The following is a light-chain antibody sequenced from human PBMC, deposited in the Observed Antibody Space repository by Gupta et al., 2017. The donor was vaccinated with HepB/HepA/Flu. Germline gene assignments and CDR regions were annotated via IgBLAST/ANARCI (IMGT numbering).Light chain of an antibody. J-gene: IGLJ2*01. CDR1: SLRSCY. V-gene: IGLV3-19*01. CDR2: GAN. CDR3: NSRDSSDNHVI. Sequence: SSELTQDPAVSVALVQPVKITCQGDSLRSCYATWYQQKPGQAPVLVIYGANQRPSGIPDRFSGSSSGNTASLTITGAQAEDEADYYCNSRDSSDNHVIFGGGTKVTVL.